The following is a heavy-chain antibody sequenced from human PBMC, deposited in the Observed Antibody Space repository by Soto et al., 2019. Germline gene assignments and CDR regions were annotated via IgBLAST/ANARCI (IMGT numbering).Heavy chain of an antibody. J-gene: IGHJ5*02. CDR2: IYYSGST. Sequence: QVQLQESGPGLVKPSQTLSLTCTVSGGSISSGGYYWSWIRQPPGKGLEWIGYIYYSGSTYYNPSRKIRVTISVDTSKNQFSLKLSSVTAADTAVYYCARERPDGSRLDPWGQGTLVTVSS. V-gene: IGHV4-30-4*01. CDR1: GGSISSGGYY. D-gene: IGHD6-13*01. CDR3: ARERPDGSRLDP.